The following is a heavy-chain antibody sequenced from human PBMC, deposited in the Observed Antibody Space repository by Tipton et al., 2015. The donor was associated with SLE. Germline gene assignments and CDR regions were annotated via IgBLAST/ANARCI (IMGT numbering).Heavy chain of an antibody. J-gene: IGHJ4*02. Sequence: TLSLTCTVSGGSISGSSYYWGWIRQPPGKGLEWIGSIYYSGSTYYNPSLKSRVTISVDTSKNQFSLKLSSVTAADTAVYYCASWVTGTAAGTWDYWGQGTLVTVSS. D-gene: IGHD6-13*01. CDR1: GGSISGSSYY. CDR2: IYYSGST. V-gene: IGHV4-39*07. CDR3: ASWVTGTAAGTWDY.